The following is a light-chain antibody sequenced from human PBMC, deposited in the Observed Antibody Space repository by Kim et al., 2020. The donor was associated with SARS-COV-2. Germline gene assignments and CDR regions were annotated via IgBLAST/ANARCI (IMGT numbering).Light chain of an antibody. J-gene: IGKJ4*01. CDR1: ENVGSSY. V-gene: IGKV3-20*01. CDR2: GAS. CDR3: HQYASPRLT. Sequence: EIELTQSPGTLSLSSGERATLSCRPSENVGSSYLAWYQQRPGQAPRLLIYGASNRATGIPDRFSGSGSGRDFTLTISGLEPEDFAVYYCHQYASPRLTFGGGTKVDIK.